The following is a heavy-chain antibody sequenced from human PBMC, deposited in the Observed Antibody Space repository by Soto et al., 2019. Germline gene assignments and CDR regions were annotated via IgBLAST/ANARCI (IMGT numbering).Heavy chain of an antibody. D-gene: IGHD4-17*01. Sequence: ASVKVSFKASGYTFTVYYSHLFRHSPLQWLEWMGWINPNSGGTNYAQKFQGRVTMTRDTSIRTAYMELSRLRSDDTAVYYCARETATVTTYDNRFSRNHGLEPCGKGHMVTVSS. CDR2: INPNSGGT. CDR3: ARETATVTTYDNRFSRNHGLEP. CDR1: GYTFTVYY. J-gene: IGHJ5*02. V-gene: IGHV1-2*02.